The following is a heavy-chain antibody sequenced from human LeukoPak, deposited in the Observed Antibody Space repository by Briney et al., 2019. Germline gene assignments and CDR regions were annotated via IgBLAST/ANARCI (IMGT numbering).Heavy chain of an antibody. Sequence: GGSLRLSCAASEFSASTNYMSWVRQAPGEGLEWVSFFYSSGTTFYADSVKGRFTISRDNSKNTVFLQMNSLRAEDTAMYYCAITREYAFDIWGQGTVVTVSS. J-gene: IGHJ3*02. V-gene: IGHV3-53*01. CDR3: AITREYAFDI. D-gene: IGHD7-27*01. CDR1: EFSASTNY. CDR2: FYSSGTT.